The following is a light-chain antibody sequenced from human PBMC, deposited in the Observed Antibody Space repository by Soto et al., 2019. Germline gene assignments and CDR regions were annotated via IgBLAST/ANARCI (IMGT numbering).Light chain of an antibody. CDR2: DAS. V-gene: IGKV1-5*01. CDR3: QQYNMYSPT. CDR1: QSISNR. J-gene: IGKJ1*01. Sequence: DIQMTQSPSTLSASVGDRVTITCRASQSISNRLAWYQQKPGKAPKVLIYDASTLASGVPSRFSGSGSGTEFTLTISGLQPDDFATFYCQQYNMYSPTFGQGTKVDIK.